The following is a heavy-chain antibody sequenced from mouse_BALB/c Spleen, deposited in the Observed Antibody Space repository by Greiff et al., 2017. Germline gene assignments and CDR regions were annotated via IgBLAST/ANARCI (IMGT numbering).Heavy chain of an antibody. CDR1: GYTFSSYW. CDR2: ILPGSGST. D-gene: IGHD2-4*01. CDR3: ASVYYDYAWFAY. J-gene: IGHJ3*01. Sequence: VQRVESGAELMKPGASVKISCKATGYTFSSYWIEWVKQRPGHGLEWIGEILPGSGSTNYNEKFKGKATFTADTSSNTAYMQLSSLTSEDSAVYYCASVYYDYAWFAYWGQGTLVTVSA. V-gene: IGHV1-9*01.